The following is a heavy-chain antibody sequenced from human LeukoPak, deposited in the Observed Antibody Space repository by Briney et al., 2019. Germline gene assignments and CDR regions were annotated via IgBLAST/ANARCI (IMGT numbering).Heavy chain of an antibody. D-gene: IGHD1-26*01. Sequence: GGSLRLSCAASGFTFSSYGMHWVRQAPGKGLEWVAVISYDGSNKYYADSVKGRFTISRDNSKNTLYLQMNSLRAEDTAVYYCAQWAARDYGMDVWGQGTTVTVSS. CDR1: GFTFSSYG. J-gene: IGHJ6*02. CDR2: ISYDGSNK. CDR3: AQWAARDYGMDV. V-gene: IGHV3-30*03.